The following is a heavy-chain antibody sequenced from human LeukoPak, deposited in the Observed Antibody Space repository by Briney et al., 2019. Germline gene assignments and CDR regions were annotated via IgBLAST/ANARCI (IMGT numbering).Heavy chain of an antibody. CDR1: GFTFSSYG. Sequence: SGRSLRLSCAASGFTFSSYGMHWVRQAPGKGLEWVAVISYDGSNKYYADSVKDRFTISRDNSKNTLYLQMNSLRAEDTAVYYCAKDFFTSGSGSGWYYFDYWGQGTLVTVSS. J-gene: IGHJ4*02. CDR2: ISYDGSNK. CDR3: AKDFFTSGSGSGWYYFDY. D-gene: IGHD6-19*01. V-gene: IGHV3-30*18.